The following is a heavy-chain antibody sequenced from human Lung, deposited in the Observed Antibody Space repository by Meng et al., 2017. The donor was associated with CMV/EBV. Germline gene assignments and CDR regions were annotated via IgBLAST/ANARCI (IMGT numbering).Heavy chain of an antibody. V-gene: IGHV1-69*02. J-gene: IGHJ6*02. CDR2: IIPILGIA. Sequence: SXXVSXKASGGTFSSYTISWVRQAPGQGLEWMGRIIPILGIANYAQKFQGRVTITADKSTSIAYMELSRLRSEETAVYYCASRGVVVVPAAMAPLEYYGMDVWGQGTTVTVSS. CDR1: GGTFSSYT. D-gene: IGHD2-2*01. CDR3: ASRGVVVVPAAMAPLEYYGMDV.